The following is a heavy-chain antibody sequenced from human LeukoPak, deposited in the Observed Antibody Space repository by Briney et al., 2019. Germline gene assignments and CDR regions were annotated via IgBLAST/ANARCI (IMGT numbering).Heavy chain of an antibody. J-gene: IGHJ4*02. V-gene: IGHV4-59*01. CDR3: ARDRDYYDSSGYSYYFDY. CDR1: GGSISSYY. D-gene: IGHD3-22*01. CDR2: IYYSGST. Sequence: SETLSLTCTVSGGSISSYYWSWIRQPPGKGLEWIGYIYYSGSTNYNPSLKSRVTISVDTSKDQLSLKLSSVTAADTAVYYCARDRDYYDSSGYSYYFDYWGQGTLVTVSS.